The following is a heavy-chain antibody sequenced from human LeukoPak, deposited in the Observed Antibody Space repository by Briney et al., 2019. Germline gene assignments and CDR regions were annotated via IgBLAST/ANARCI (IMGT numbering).Heavy chain of an antibody. CDR2: IIPILGIA. V-gene: IGHV1-69*04. Sequence: ASVKVSCKASVGTFSSYAISWVRQAPGQGLEWMGRIIPILGIANYAQQFQGRVTITADKSTSTAYMELSILRSEDTAVYYCAQSGSRTYDAFDIWGQGTMVTVSS. CDR1: VGTFSSYA. D-gene: IGHD1-26*01. J-gene: IGHJ3*02. CDR3: AQSGSRTYDAFDI.